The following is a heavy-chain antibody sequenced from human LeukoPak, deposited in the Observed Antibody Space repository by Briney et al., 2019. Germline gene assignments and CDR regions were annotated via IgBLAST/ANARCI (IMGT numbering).Heavy chain of an antibody. CDR1: GGSISGSNW. CDR2: IYRAGSTS. CDR3: ARERTDYGSGSYVDY. Sequence: SETLSLTCGVSGGSISGSNWWDWVRQAPGKGLEWIGEIYRAGSTSNYNPSLKNRVSISVDESKNQFALKLSSVTVADTGVYYCARERTDYGSGSYVDYWGQGTLVTVSS. D-gene: IGHD3-10*01. J-gene: IGHJ4*02. V-gene: IGHV4-4*02.